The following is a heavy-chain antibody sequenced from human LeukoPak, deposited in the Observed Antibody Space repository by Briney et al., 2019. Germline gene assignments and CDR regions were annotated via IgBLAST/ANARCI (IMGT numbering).Heavy chain of an antibody. CDR3: ARHKYSYGSWFDP. CDR1: GFTFNTYS. J-gene: IGHJ5*02. CDR2: ISSSSGTI. Sequence: GGSLRLSCVASGFTFNTYSMNWFRQAPGKGLEWISYISSSSGTIYYADSVKGRFTISRDNAKNSLYLQMNSLRVEDTAVYYCARHKYSYGSWFDPWGQGTLVTVSS. V-gene: IGHV3-48*04. D-gene: IGHD5-18*01.